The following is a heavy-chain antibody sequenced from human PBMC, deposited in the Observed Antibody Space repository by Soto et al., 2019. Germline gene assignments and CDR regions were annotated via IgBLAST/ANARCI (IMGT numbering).Heavy chain of an antibody. CDR1: GGSISSGGYY. Sequence: QVQLQESGPGLVKPSPTLSLTCTVSGGSISSGGYYWSWIRQHPGEGLDWIGYLYYSGSTYYNPSLKSRVTISVDKSKNQFFLKLIYGTAADTAVYYCARGVDTAMAIKYYNGMDVWGQGTTVTVSS. V-gene: IGHV4-31*03. CDR2: LYYSGST. D-gene: IGHD5-18*01. CDR3: ARGVDTAMAIKYYNGMDV. J-gene: IGHJ6*02.